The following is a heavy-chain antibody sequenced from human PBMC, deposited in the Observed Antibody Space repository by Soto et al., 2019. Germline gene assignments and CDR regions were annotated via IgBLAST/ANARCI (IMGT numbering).Heavy chain of an antibody. CDR2: IKTKTDGGTT. CDR3: TTLPRGYSYVFTKYYFDY. Sequence: GGSLRLSCAASGSTFSDAWMSWVRQAPGKGLEWVGLIKTKTDGGTTDYAAPVKGRFTISRDDSKNTLYLQMNSLKTEDTAVYYCTTLPRGYSYVFTKYYFDYWGQGTLVTVSS. D-gene: IGHD5-18*01. V-gene: IGHV3-15*07. CDR1: GSTFSDAW. J-gene: IGHJ4*02.